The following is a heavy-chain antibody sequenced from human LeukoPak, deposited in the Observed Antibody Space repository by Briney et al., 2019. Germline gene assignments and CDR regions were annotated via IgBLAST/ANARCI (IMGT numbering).Heavy chain of an antibody. CDR1: GGSFSGYY. V-gene: IGHV4-34*01. J-gene: IGHJ4*02. CDR3: ARAPGYCSGGSCYLLDY. Sequence: PSETLSLTCAVYGGSFSGYYWSWIRQPPGKGLEWIGEINHSGSTNYNPSLKSRVTISVDTSKNQFSLELSSVTAADTAVYYCARAPGYCSGGSCYLLDYWGQGTLVTVSS. D-gene: IGHD2-15*01. CDR2: INHSGST.